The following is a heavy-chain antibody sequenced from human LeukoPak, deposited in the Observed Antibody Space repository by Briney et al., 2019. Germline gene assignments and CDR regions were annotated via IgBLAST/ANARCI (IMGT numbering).Heavy chain of an antibody. D-gene: IGHD6-19*01. CDR2: TYYRSKWYD. J-gene: IGHJ4*02. Sequence: SQTLSLTCAISGASVSSNTAAWNWFRQSPSRGLEWLGRTYYRSKWYDDYELSLKSRISINADTSKNHFSLNLSSVTAADTAVYYCARSQWLVPQDYWGQGTLVTVSS. CDR1: GASVSSNTAA. CDR3: ARSQWLVPQDY. V-gene: IGHV6-1*01.